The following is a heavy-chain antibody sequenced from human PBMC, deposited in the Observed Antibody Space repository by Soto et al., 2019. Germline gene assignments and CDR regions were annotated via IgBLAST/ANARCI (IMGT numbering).Heavy chain of an antibody. V-gene: IGHV1-18*01. J-gene: IGHJ4*02. CDR2: ISAYNTNT. Sequence: QVQLVQAGAEVKKPGASVKVSCKTSGYTFPSYHLSWVRQAPGQGLAWMGWISAYNTNTNYAQKFQGRVTMTTDTFTSTAYMELRSLRSDDTAVYYCARDPPPTDYWGQGTLVTVSS. CDR3: ARDPPPTDY. CDR1: GYTFPSYH.